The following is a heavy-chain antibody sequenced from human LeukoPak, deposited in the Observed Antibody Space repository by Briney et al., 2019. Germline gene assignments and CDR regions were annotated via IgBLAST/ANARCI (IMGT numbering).Heavy chain of an antibody. CDR1: GFTFSSYW. J-gene: IGHJ4*02. V-gene: IGHV3-7*01. CDR2: IRQDGSDK. CDR3: AKDSYCSGGTCYQFDY. Sequence: QTGGSLRLSCAASGFTFSSYWMSWVRQAPGKGLEWVANIRQDGSDKYYVDSVKGRFTISRDNAKNSLYLQMNSLRAEDTAVYYCAKDSYCSGGTCYQFDYWGQGTLVTVSS. D-gene: IGHD2-15*01.